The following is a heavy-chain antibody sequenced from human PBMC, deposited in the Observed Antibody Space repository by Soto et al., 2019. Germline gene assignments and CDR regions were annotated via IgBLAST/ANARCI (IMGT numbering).Heavy chain of an antibody. V-gene: IGHV4-34*01. CDR3: GSPGYVDY. CDR1: GGSFSGYY. J-gene: IGHJ4*02. Sequence: QVQLQQWGAGLLKPSETLSLTCAVYGGSFSGYYWSWIRQPPGKGLEWIGEINHSGSTNYNPSLTSLVTISVDTSKNQFSLKLSSVTAADTAVYYCGSPGYVDYWGQGTLVTVSS. D-gene: IGHD2-2*01. CDR2: INHSGST.